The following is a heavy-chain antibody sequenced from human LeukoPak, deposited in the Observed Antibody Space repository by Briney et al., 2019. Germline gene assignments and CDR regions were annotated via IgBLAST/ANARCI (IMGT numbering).Heavy chain of an antibody. CDR2: IYPGEAEN. CDR3: ARSGGDPSWFDP. V-gene: IGHV5-51*01. D-gene: IGHD2-21*02. J-gene: IGHJ5*02. CDR1: GSRFTSYW. Sequence: GGPLQISWKGSGSRFTSYWIGWARRMPGKGLEGMGIIYPGEAENRYSPSCQGQVTIADDKYISTSYLQWSSLKASDPAMYYCARSGGDPSWFDPWGQGTLVTVSS.